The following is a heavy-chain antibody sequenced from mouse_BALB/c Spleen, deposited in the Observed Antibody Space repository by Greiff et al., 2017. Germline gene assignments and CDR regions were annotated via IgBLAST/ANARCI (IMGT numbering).Heavy chain of an antibody. CDR3: TRGGTTANSYFDY. Sequence: EVQVVESGGGLVKPGGSLKLSCAASGFTFSSYTMSWVRQTPEKRLEWVATISSGGSYTYYPDSVKGRFTISRDNAKNTLYLQMSSLKSEDTAMYYCTRGGTTANSYFDYWGQGTTLTVSS. CDR2: ISSGGSYT. J-gene: IGHJ2*01. D-gene: IGHD1-2*01. V-gene: IGHV5-6-4*01. CDR1: GFTFSSYT.